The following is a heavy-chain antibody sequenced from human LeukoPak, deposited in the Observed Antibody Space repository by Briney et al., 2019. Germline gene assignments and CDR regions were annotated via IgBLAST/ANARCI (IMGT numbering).Heavy chain of an antibody. D-gene: IGHD6-13*01. CDR2: ISGSGGST. CDR1: GFTFSSYA. J-gene: IGHJ6*03. Sequence: GGSLRLSCAASGFTFSSYAMSWVRQAPGKGLEWVSAISGSGGSTYYADSVKGRFTISRDNSKNTLYLQMNSLRAEDTAVYYCARASSEYSSSWRYYYYYMDVWGKGTTVTVSS. CDR3: ARASSEYSSSWRYYYYYMDV. V-gene: IGHV3-23*01.